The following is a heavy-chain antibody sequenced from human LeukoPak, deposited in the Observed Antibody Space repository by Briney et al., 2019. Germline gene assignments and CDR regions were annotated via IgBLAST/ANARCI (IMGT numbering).Heavy chain of an antibody. CDR1: GGSISSSSYY. D-gene: IGHD2-15*01. J-gene: IGHJ6*02. CDR3: ARGRYCSGGSCYPEYYYYGMDV. V-gene: IGHV4-39*07. Sequence: SETLSLTCTVSGGSISSSSYYWGWIRQPPGKGLEWIGSIYYSGSTYYNPSLKSRVTISVDTSKNQFSLKLSSVTAADTAVYYCARGRYCSGGSCYPEYYYYGMDVWGQGTTVTVSS. CDR2: IYYSGST.